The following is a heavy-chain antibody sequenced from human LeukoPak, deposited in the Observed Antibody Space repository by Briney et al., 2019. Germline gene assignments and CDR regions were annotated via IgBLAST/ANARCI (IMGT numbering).Heavy chain of an antibody. Sequence: GASVKVSCKASGCTFTSYGISWVRQAPGQGLEWMGWISAYNGNTNYAQKLQGRVTMTTDTSTSTAYMELRSLRSDDTAVYYCARPNEDYGDYVDYYYGMDVWGQGTTVTVSS. CDR1: GCTFTSYG. D-gene: IGHD4-17*01. V-gene: IGHV1-18*01. J-gene: IGHJ6*02. CDR2: ISAYNGNT. CDR3: ARPNEDYGDYVDYYYGMDV.